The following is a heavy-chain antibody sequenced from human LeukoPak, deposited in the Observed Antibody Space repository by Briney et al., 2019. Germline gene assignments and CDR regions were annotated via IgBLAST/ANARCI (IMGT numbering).Heavy chain of an antibody. Sequence: GESLQISCKGSGYSFTSYWIGWVRQMPGKGLEWMGIIYPGDSDTRYSPSFQGQVTISADKSISTAYLQWSSLKASDTAMYYCARQSMTTVTNFDYWGQGTLVTVSS. J-gene: IGHJ4*02. CDR3: ARQSMTTVTNFDY. D-gene: IGHD4-17*01. CDR2: IYPGDSDT. V-gene: IGHV5-51*01. CDR1: GYSFTSYW.